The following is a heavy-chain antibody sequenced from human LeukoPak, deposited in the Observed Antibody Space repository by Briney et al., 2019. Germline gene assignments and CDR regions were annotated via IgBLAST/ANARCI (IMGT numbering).Heavy chain of an antibody. CDR2: ISAYNGNT. D-gene: IGHD6-19*01. J-gene: IGHJ4*02. V-gene: IGHV1-18*01. CDR1: GYTFTSYG. CDR3: ARGERTRIAVAGDNFGY. Sequence: ASVKVSCKASGYTFTSYGISWVRQAPGQGLEWMGWISAYNGNTNYAQKLQGRVTMTTDTSTSTAYMELRSLRSDDTAVYYCARGERTRIAVAGDNFGYWGQGTLVTVSS.